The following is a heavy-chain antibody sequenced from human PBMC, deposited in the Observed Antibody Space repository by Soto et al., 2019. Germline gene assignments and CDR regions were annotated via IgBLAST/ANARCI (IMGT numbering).Heavy chain of an antibody. D-gene: IGHD5-12*01. CDR2: IKPDGSEK. CDR1: GFTFNSYY. V-gene: IGHV3-7*03. Sequence: EVQLVESGGGLVQPGGSLRLSCAASGFTFNSYYMSWARQAPGEGLEWVANIKPDGSEKYYVDSVEGRFTISRDNARNSLYLQMNSLRAEDTAVYYCVRDWRDGYDHSFNHWGQGTPVTVSS. J-gene: IGHJ4*02. CDR3: VRDWRDGYDHSFNH.